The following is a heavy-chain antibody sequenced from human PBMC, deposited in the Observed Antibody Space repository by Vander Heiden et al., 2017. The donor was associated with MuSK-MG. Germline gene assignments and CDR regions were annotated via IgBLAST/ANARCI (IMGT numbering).Heavy chain of an antibody. Sequence: QVQLQESGPGLVKPSETLSLTCAVSGYSISSGYYWGWIRQPPGKGLEWIGSIYHSGSTYYNPSLKSRVTISVDTSKNQFSLKLSSVTAADTAVYYCARGIVAPHFDYWGQGTLVTVSS. D-gene: IGHD5-12*01. J-gene: IGHJ4*02. CDR3: ARGIVAPHFDY. V-gene: IGHV4-38-2*01. CDR1: GYSISSGYY. CDR2: IYHSGST.